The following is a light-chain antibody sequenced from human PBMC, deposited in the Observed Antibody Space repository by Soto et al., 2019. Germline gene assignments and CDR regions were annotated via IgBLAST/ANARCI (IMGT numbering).Light chain of an antibody. CDR2: GAS. Sequence: EIVLTQSPGTLSLSPGERATLSCRASQSVSSSYLAWYQQKPGQAPRLLIYGASSRATGIPDRFSGSGSGTDFTLTISRLEPEDFAVFYCQYYGRSPYTFGQGTKLEIK. V-gene: IGKV3-20*01. CDR1: QSVSSSY. CDR3: QYYGRSPYT. J-gene: IGKJ2*01.